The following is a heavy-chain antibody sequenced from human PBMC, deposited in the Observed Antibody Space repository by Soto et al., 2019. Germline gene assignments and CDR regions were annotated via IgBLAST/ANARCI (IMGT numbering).Heavy chain of an antibody. D-gene: IGHD2-15*01. CDR3: ARQFTAGYYYYYYGMDV. CDR2: IIPIFGTA. CDR1: GGTFSSYA. Sequence: QVQLVQSGAEVQKPGSSVKVSCKASGGTFSSYAISWVRQAPGQGLEWMGGIIPIFGTANYAQKFQGRVTITADKSTSTAYMELSSLRSEDTAVYYCARQFTAGYYYYYYGMDVWGQGTTVTVSS. J-gene: IGHJ6*02. V-gene: IGHV1-69*06.